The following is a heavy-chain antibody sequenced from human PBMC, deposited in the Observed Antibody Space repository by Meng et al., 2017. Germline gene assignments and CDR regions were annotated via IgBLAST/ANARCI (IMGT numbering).Heavy chain of an antibody. J-gene: IGHJ4*02. CDR3: ASMGY. CDR1: GFTFSSYA. Sequence: QVELVESGVGVVQPGRSLRLSCAASGFTFSSYAMHWVRQDPGKGLEWVAVISYDGSNKYYADSVKGRLTISRDNSKNTLYLQMNSLRAEDTAVYYCASMGYWGQGTLVTVSS. D-gene: IGHD3-10*01. CDR2: ISYDGSNK. V-gene: IGHV3-30*01.